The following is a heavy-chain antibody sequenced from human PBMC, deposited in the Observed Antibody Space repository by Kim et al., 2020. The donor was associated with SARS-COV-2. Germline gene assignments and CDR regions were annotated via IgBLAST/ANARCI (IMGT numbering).Heavy chain of an antibody. CDR2: IKSETDGGST. CDR1: RFTFPNAW. CDR3: TTDKRSGERAFDI. V-gene: IGHV3-15*01. D-gene: IGHD3-10*01. J-gene: IGHJ3*02. Sequence: GGSLRLSCAASRFTFPNAWMSWIRQAPGKGLEWVGRIKSETDGGSTDYAAPVKGRFTISRDDSKNTLYLQMNSLKTEDTAVYYCTTDKRSGERAFDICGQGTVVTVS.